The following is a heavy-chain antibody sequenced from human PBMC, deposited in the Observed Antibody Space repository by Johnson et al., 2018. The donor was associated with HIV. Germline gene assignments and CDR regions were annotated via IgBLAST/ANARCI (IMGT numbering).Heavy chain of an antibody. D-gene: IGHD1-26*01. J-gene: IGHJ3*02. CDR1: GFTFSSYG. CDR2: IWYDGSNK. V-gene: IGHV3-33*06. Sequence: QVQLVESGGGVVQPGRSLRLSCPASGFTFSSYGMHWVRQAPGKGLECVAVIWYDGSNKYYADSVKGRLTISRDNSKNTLYLQMNSLRAEDTAVYYCAKDLFTEREDDVFDIWGQGTMVTVSS. CDR3: AKDLFTEREDDVFDI.